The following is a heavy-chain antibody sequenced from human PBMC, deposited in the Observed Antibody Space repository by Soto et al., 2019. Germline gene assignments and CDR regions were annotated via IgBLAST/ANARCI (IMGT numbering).Heavy chain of an antibody. J-gene: IGHJ6*02. CDR2: IWYDGSNK. CDR1: GFTFSSYG. CDR3: ARRIAAAGTNYYYYGMDV. Sequence: GGSLRLSCAASGFTFSSYGMHWVRQAPGKGLEWVAVIWYDGSNKYYADSVKGRFTISRDNSKNTLYLQMNSLRAEDTAVYYCARRIAAAGTNYYYYGMDVWGQGTTVTVSS. V-gene: IGHV3-33*01. D-gene: IGHD6-13*01.